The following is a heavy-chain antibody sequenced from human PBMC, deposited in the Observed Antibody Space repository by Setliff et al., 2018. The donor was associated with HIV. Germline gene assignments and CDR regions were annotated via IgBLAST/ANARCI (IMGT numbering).Heavy chain of an antibody. V-gene: IGHV4-38-2*02. CDR2: IYHSGNT. Sequence: SETLSLTCTVSGYSISSGYYWGWIRQPPGKGLEWIGRIYHSGNTFYNPSLKSRVTISVDTSKNQFSLRLGSVTAADTAVYYCAREWSYGAFDTFDVWGQGTMVTVSS. D-gene: IGHD5-18*01. CDR1: GYSISSGYY. J-gene: IGHJ3*01. CDR3: AREWSYGAFDTFDV.